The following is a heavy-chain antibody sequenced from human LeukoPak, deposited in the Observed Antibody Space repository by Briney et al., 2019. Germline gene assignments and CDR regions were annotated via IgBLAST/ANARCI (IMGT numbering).Heavy chain of an antibody. CDR3: ASTPYCSSTSCSKRDYYGMDV. CDR2: IIPIFGTA. J-gene: IGHJ6*04. D-gene: IGHD2-2*01. CDR1: GGTFSSYA. V-gene: IGHV1-69*13. Sequence: SVKVSCKASGGTFSSYAISWVRQAPGQGLEWMGGIIPIFGTANYAQKFQGRVTITVDESTSTAYMELSSLRSEDTAVYYCASTPYCSSTSCSKRDYYGMDVWGKGTTVTVSS.